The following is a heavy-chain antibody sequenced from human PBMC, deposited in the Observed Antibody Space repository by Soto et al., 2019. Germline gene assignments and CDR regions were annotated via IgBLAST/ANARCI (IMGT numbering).Heavy chain of an antibody. CDR3: ARGVHYDTSGYYYFY. V-gene: IGHV1-18*01. D-gene: IGHD3-22*01. CDR1: GYTFTSYG. CDR2: ISAYNGNT. Sequence: GASVKVSCKASGYTFTSYGISWVRQAPGQGLEWMGWISAYNGNTNYAQKFQGRITITADESTSTAYMELRSLRSEDTAMYYCARGVHYDTSGYYYFYWGQGTLVTVSS. J-gene: IGHJ4*02.